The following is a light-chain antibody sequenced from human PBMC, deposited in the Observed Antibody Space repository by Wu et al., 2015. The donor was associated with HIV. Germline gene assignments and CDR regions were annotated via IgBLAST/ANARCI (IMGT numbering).Light chain of an antibody. CDR3: QQYGSPPLT. Sequence: EIVLTQFPGTLTLSPGERATLSCRASHSVTNNYLVWYQQIPGQAPRLLISGASSRAIGIPDRFSGSGSGTDFSLTISRLEPEDSAVYYCQQYGSPPLTFGGGTKVEIK. V-gene: IGKV3-20*01. CDR1: HSVTNNY. J-gene: IGKJ4*01. CDR2: GAS.